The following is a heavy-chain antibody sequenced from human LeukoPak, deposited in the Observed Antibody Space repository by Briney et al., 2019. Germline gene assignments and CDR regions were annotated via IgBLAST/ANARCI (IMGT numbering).Heavy chain of an antibody. CDR3: ARGNAFDP. Sequence: GGSLRLSCAASGFTFSSYSMNWVRQAPGKGLEWVSSISSDSSTIYYADSVKGRFTISRDNAKSSLFLQMNSLRDEDTAMYYCARGNAFDPWGQGTLVTVSP. D-gene: IGHD4-11*01. V-gene: IGHV3-48*02. CDR1: GFTFSSYS. J-gene: IGHJ5*02. CDR2: ISSDSSTI.